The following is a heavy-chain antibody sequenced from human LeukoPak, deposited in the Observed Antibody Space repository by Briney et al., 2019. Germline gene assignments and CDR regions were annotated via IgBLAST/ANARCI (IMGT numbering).Heavy chain of an antibody. CDR2: GFYSGSA. CDR1: GGSISGSSYY. J-gene: IGHJ4*02. CDR3: ARLRGAMTPVTSDFDY. V-gene: IGHV4-39*01. Sequence: PSETLSLTCTVSGGSISGSSYYWAWVRQPPGKGLEWVGSGFYSGSAYSNPSLKSRVTISVDTSRNQFSLNLSSVTAADTAVYYCARLRGAMTPVTSDFDYWGLGTLVTVSS. D-gene: IGHD4-17*01.